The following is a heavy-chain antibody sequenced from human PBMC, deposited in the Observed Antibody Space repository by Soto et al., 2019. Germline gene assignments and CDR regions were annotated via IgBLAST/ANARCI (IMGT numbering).Heavy chain of an antibody. CDR1: GFTFSSYA. J-gene: IGHJ4*02. CDR3: ARRTSGWYLDC. CDR2: ISGSGGST. Sequence: EVQLLESGGGLVQPGGSLRLSCAASGFTFSSYAMSWVRQAPGKGLEWVSVISGSGGSTYYADSVKGRFTISRDNSKNTLYLRMKSLRAADTALYYWARRTSGWYLDCWGQGTLVTVSS. D-gene: IGHD6-19*01. V-gene: IGHV3-23*01.